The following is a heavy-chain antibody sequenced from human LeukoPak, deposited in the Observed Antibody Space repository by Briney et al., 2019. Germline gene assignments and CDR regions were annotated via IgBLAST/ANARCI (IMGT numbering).Heavy chain of an antibody. CDR1: GFTFSSYE. D-gene: IGHD5-12*01. J-gene: IGHJ6*02. CDR3: ASQGRYNYYYYGMDV. CDR2: ISSSGSTI. V-gene: IGHV3-48*03. Sequence: GGSLRLSCAASGFTFSSYEMTWVRQAPGKGLEWVSYISSSGSTIYYADSVKGRFTISRDNAKNSLYLQMNSLRAEDTAVYYCASQGRYNYYYYGMDVWGQGTRSPSP.